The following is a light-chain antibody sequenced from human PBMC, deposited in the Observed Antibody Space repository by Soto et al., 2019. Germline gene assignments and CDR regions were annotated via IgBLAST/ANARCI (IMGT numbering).Light chain of an antibody. Sequence: QSALTQPASVSGSPGQSITLSCTGTSSDIGGYDYVSWYQRHPGNAHKLIIYDVNNRPSGVSNRFSGSKSGNTASLTISGLQAEDEGDYYCTSYASGSSHVVFGCGSKVTVL. CDR2: DVN. J-gene: IGLJ2*01. V-gene: IGLV2-14*01. CDR3: TSYASGSSHVV. CDR1: SSDIGGYDY.